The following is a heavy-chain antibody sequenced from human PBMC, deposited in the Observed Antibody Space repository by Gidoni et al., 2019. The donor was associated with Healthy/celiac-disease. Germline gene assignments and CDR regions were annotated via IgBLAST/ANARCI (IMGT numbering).Heavy chain of an antibody. J-gene: IGHJ6*02. CDR1: GFTFSRYE. V-gene: IGHV3-48*03. D-gene: IGHD3-9*01. CDR3: ARGLSGEHVLRYFDWSYGMDV. Sequence: EVQLVESVGGLVQPGWSLRLPCPASGFTFSRYEMNWVRQAPGKGLEWVSYMSSSGSTIYYEESVKGRFTIARDNVKNSLYLQMNSLRAEDTAVYYCARGLSGEHVLRYFDWSYGMDVWGQGTTVTVSS. CDR2: MSSSGSTI.